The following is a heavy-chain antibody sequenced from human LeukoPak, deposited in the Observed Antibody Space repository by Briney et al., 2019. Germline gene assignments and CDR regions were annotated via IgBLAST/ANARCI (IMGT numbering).Heavy chain of an antibody. D-gene: IGHD1-26*01. CDR3: ARGGSYCDY. CDR2: IYTSGST. CDR1: GGSISSYY. J-gene: IGHJ4*02. V-gene: IGHV4-4*09. Sequence: SETLSLTCTVSGGSISSYYWSWIRQPPGKGLEWIGYIYTSGSTNYNPSLKSRVTISVDTSKNQFSLKLSSVTAADTAVYYCARGGSYCDYWGQGTLVTVSS.